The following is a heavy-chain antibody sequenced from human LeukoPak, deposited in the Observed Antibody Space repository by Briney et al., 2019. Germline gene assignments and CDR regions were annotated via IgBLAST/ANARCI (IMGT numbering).Heavy chain of an antibody. J-gene: IGHJ4*02. Sequence: SETLSLTCTVSGGSISNGDHYWSWIRQHPGKGLEWIGHIYYSGSTYYNPSLKSRVTISVDTSKNQFSLKLSSVTAADTAVYYCAREAYGSGGNDYWGQGTLVTVSS. V-gene: IGHV4-31*03. CDR1: GGSISNGDHY. D-gene: IGHD3-10*01. CDR2: IYYSGST. CDR3: AREAYGSGGNDY.